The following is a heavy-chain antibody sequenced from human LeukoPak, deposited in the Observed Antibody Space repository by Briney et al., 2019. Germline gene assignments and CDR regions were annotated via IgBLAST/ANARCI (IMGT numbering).Heavy chain of an antibody. J-gene: IGHJ4*02. CDR2: IYTSGST. V-gene: IGHV4-61*02. CDR3: AVLGYSNYDPVDY. D-gene: IGHD4-11*01. CDR1: GGSISSGSYY. Sequence: SQTLSLTCTVSGGSISSGSYYWSWIRQPAGKGLEWIGRIYTSGSTNYNPSLKSRVTISVDTSKNQFSLKLSTVTAADTAVYYCAVLGYSNYDPVDYWGQGTLVTVSS.